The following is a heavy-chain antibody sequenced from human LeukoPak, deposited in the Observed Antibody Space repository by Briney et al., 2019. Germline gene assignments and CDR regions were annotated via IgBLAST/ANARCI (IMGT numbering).Heavy chain of an antibody. CDR3: ARYCGGDCYGMDV. CDR1: GFTFSSYW. CDR2: IKQDGSEK. V-gene: IGHV3-7*01. J-gene: IGHJ6*02. D-gene: IGHD2-21*01. Sequence: GGSLRLSCAASGFTFSSYWMSWVRQVPGKGLQWVANIKQDGSEKDYVDSVKGRFTISRDNAKNPLYLQMNSLRAEDTAIYYCARYCGGDCYGMDVWGQGTTVTVSS.